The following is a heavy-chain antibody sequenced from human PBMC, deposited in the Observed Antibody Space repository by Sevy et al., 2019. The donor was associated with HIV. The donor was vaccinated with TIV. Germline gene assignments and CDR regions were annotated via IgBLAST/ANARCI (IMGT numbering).Heavy chain of an antibody. CDR3: ANSLYGSGSYQGFGY. CDR1: GYSFTSYW. CDR2: IYPGDSDT. V-gene: IGHV5-51*01. Sequence: GESLKISCKGSGYSFTSYWIGWVRQMPGKGLEWMGIIYPGDSDTRYSPSFQGQVTISADKSISSAYLQWSSLKASDTAMYYCANSLYGSGSYQGFGYWGQGTLVTVSS. D-gene: IGHD3-10*01. J-gene: IGHJ4*02.